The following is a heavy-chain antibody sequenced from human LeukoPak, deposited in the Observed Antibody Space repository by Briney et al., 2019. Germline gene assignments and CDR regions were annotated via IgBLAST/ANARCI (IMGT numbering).Heavy chain of an antibody. J-gene: IGHJ4*02. Sequence: GGSLRLSRAASGFTFSSYAMSWVRQAPGKGLEWVSAISGSGGSTYYADSVKGRFTISRDNSKNTLYLQMNSLRAEDTAVYYCGLAYCGGDCSYFDYWGQGTLVTVSS. D-gene: IGHD2-21*02. CDR2: ISGSGGST. CDR1: GFTFSSYA. V-gene: IGHV3-23*01. CDR3: GLAYCGGDCSYFDY.